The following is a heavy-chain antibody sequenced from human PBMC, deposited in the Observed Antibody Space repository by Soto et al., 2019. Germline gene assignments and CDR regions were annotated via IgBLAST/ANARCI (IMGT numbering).Heavy chain of an antibody. J-gene: IGHJ6*03. Sequence: QVQLVQSGAEVKKPGSSVKVSCKASGGTFSSYTISWVRQAPGQGLEWMGRIIPILGIANYAQKFQGRVTITADKSTRTSYTAQSSLRCVGTAVYYCSSGERYCSCSSGNNYYYYYMDVWGKGTTVTVSS. CDR2: IIPILGIA. D-gene: IGHD2-2*01. CDR3: SSGERYCSCSSGNNYYYYYMDV. V-gene: IGHV1-69*02. CDR1: GGTFSSYT.